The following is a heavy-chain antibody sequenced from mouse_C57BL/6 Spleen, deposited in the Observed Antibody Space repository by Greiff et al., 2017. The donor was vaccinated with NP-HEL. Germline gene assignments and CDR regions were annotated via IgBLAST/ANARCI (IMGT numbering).Heavy chain of an antibody. D-gene: IGHD1-1*01. CDR3: ARMTTVVGAMDY. Sequence: QVQLQQSGAELVRPGTSVKVSCKASGYAFTNYLIEWVKQRPGQGLEWIGVINPGSGGTNYNEKFKGKATLTADKSSSTAYMQLSSLTSEDSAVYFCARMTTVVGAMDYWGQGTSVTVSS. CDR2: INPGSGGT. J-gene: IGHJ4*01. CDR1: GYAFTNYL. V-gene: IGHV1-54*01.